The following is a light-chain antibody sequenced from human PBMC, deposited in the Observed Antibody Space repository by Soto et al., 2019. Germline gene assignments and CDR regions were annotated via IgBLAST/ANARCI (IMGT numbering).Light chain of an antibody. V-gene: IGKV1-39*01. CDR3: QQSDRVHLT. Sequence: DIQMTQSPSSLSASVGDRVTITCRASQSIHIHLTWYQQKPGKAPKLLIYATSNLQSGVPSRFTGSGSGTDFTLTISNLQPEDFGTYYCQQSDRVHLTFGGGTKVESK. J-gene: IGKJ4*01. CDR1: QSIHIH. CDR2: ATS.